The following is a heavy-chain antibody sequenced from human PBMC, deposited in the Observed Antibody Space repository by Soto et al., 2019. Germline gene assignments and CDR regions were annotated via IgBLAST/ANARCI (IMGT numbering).Heavy chain of an antibody. CDR2: IVVGSGNT. D-gene: IGHD5-12*01. CDR1: GFTFTSSA. Sequence: QMQLVQSGPEVKKPGTSVKVSCKASGFTFTSSAVQWVRQARGQRLEWIGWIVVGSGNTNYAQKFQERVTITRDMSTSTAYMELSSLRSEDTAVYYCAADSPNSGYALDYWGQGTLVTVSS. J-gene: IGHJ4*02. CDR3: AADSPNSGYALDY. V-gene: IGHV1-58*01.